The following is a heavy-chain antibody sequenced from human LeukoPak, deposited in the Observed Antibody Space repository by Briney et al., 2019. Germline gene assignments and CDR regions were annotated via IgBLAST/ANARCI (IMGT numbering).Heavy chain of an antibody. CDR1: GFTFSSYW. J-gene: IGHJ4*02. CDR3: ARDFSSGSYYGDYYFDY. V-gene: IGHV3-21*01. Sequence: KSGGSLRLSCAASGFTFSSYWMTWVRQAPGKGLKWVSSITSSSDYIYYADSVKGRFTISRDNAKNSLYLQMNSLRAEDTAVYYCARDFSSGSYYGDYYFDYWGQGTLVTVSS. CDR2: ITSSSDYI. D-gene: IGHD1-26*01.